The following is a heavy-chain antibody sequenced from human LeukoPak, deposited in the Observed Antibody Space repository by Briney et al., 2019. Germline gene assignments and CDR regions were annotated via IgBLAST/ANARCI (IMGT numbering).Heavy chain of an antibody. J-gene: IGHJ4*02. V-gene: IGHV3-23*01. CDR3: AKDRGWFGGSLANFDY. Sequence: PGGSLRLSCAASGFTVSSNYMSWVRQAPGKGLEWVSAIGSSGGNIHYADSVKGRFTISRDNSRYTLYLEVNSLRAEDTAVYYCAKDRGWFGGSLANFDYWGQGTLVTVSS. CDR2: IGSSGGNI. D-gene: IGHD3-10*01. CDR1: GFTVSSNY.